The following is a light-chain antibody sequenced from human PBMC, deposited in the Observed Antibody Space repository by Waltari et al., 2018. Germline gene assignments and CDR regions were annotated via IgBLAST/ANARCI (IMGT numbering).Light chain of an antibody. Sequence: QSALTQPPSASGSPGQSVTISCTGTSSDVGGYNYVSWYQQHPGKVPKLVIFEVSKRPPGCPSRFSGPRSGNTASRTVSGLQAEDEADYYCSSYAGSNTYVLFGGGTKLTVL. CDR1: SSDVGGYNY. J-gene: IGLJ2*01. CDR2: EVS. CDR3: SSYAGSNTYVL. V-gene: IGLV2-8*01.